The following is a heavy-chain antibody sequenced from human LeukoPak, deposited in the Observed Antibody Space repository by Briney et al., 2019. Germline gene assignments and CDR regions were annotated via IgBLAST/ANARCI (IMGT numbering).Heavy chain of an antibody. CDR1: GFTVNTNY. CDR2: IAADGNT. CDR3: ARDNNPFDY. Sequence: GGSLRLSCAVFGFTVNTNYMGWVRQAPGKGLEWVSLIAADGNTYSADSVKGRFTISRDDLTNTIFLHMSSLRAEDMAVYFCARDNNPFDY. J-gene: IGHJ4*01. D-gene: IGHD2/OR15-2a*01. V-gene: IGHV3-53*01.